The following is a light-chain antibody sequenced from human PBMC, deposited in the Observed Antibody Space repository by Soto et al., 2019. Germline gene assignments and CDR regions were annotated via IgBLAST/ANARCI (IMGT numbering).Light chain of an antibody. V-gene: IGLV2-23*01. CDR2: EGS. CDR3: FSYAGSSTYV. Sequence: QSVLTQPASVSGSPGQSITISCTGTSSDVGSYNLVSWYQQYPGKAPKLMIYEGSKRPSGVSNRCSGSKSGNTASLTISGLQAEDEADYYCFSYAGSSTYVFVTGTKVTLL. CDR1: SSDVGSYNL. J-gene: IGLJ1*01.